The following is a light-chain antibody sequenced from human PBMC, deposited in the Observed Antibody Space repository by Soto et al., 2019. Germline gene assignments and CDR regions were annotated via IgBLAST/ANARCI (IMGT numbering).Light chain of an antibody. V-gene: IGKV1-5*03. CDR2: EAS. J-gene: IGKJ1*01. Sequence: DIQITQSPSTLSASVGDRVTITCRASQSIGGWLAWYQQKPGKAPKLLIYEASVLQNGVPSRFSGSGSGTEFTLAIDSLQPDDFATYYCQEHNSYIPTFGPGTKVDIK. CDR1: QSIGGW. CDR3: QEHNSYIPT.